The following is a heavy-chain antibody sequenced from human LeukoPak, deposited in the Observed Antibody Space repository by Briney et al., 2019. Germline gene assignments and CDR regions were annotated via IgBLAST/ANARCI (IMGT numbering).Heavy chain of an antibody. Sequence: PGGPLRLSCAASGFTFSDYYMSWIRQAPGKGLEWVSYISSSGSTIYYADSVKGRFTISRDNAKNTLYLQMNSLRAEDSAVYYCASAYYHYYFDYWGQGTLVTASS. CDR1: GFTFSDYY. V-gene: IGHV3-11*04. CDR2: ISSSGSTI. J-gene: IGHJ4*02. D-gene: IGHD3-16*01. CDR3: ASAYYHYYFDY.